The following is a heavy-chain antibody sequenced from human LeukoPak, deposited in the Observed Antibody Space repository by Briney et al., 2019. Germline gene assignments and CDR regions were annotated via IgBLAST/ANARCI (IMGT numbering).Heavy chain of an antibody. J-gene: IGHJ4*02. CDR1: GFTFDDYA. CDR2: ISWNSGSI. Sequence: PGGSLGLSCAASGFTFDDYAMHWVRQAPGKGLEGVSGISWNSGSIGYADSVQGRFTISRDNAKNSLYLQMNSLRAEDTALYYCAKDKDTMVRGVTYYFDYWGQGTLVTVSS. V-gene: IGHV3-9*01. D-gene: IGHD3-10*01. CDR3: AKDKDTMVRGVTYYFDY.